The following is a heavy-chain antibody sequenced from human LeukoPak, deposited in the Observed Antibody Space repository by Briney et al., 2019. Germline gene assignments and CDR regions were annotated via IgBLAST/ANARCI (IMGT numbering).Heavy chain of an antibody. J-gene: IGHJ4*02. CDR2: IIPILGIA. V-gene: IGHV1-69*04. D-gene: IGHD2-21*02. Sequence: GSSVKVSCKASGGTFSSNAISWVRQAPGQGLEWMGRIIPILGIANYAQKFQGRVTITADKSTSTAYMELSSLRSEDTAVYYCAIAVTVFLDYWGQGTLVTVSS. CDR3: AIAVTVFLDY. CDR1: GGTFSSNA.